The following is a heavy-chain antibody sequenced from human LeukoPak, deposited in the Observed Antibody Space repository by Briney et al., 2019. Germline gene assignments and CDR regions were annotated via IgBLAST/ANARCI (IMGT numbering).Heavy chain of an antibody. CDR2: INHSGST. V-gene: IGHV4-34*01. D-gene: IGHD3-22*01. J-gene: IGHJ3*02. Sequence: PSETLSLTCAVYGGSFSGYYWSWIRQPPGKGLEWIGEINHSGSTNYNPSLKSRVTISVDTSKNQFSLKLSSVTAADTAVYYCARDWGVTYYYDSSGYRYAFDIWGQGTMVTVSS. CDR3: ARDWGVTYYYDSSGYRYAFDI. CDR1: GGSFSGYY.